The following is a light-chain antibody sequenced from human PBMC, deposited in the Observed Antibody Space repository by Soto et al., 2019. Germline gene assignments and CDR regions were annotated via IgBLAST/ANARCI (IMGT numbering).Light chain of an antibody. CDR2: GAS. CDR1: QSISIN. J-gene: IGKJ1*01. CDR3: QQFRNGPWT. V-gene: IGKV3D-15*01. Sequence: IVLTQSPGTMSVSPGDRVTLSCRASQSISINLAWYQHKPGQAPRLLIHGASTRATGIPARISGSGSGTEFTLTASSLQSQAFAVYYCQQFRNGPWTSGQGTKVDIK.